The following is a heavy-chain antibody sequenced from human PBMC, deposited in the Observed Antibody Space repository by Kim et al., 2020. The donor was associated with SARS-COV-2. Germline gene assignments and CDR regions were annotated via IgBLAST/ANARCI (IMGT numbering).Heavy chain of an antibody. CDR3: AREYDFPGALFDY. J-gene: IGHJ4*02. CDR2: ISYDGSNK. CDR1: GFTFSSYA. V-gene: IGHV3-30-3*01. D-gene: IGHD3-3*01. Sequence: GGSLRLSCAASGFTFSSYAMHWVRQAPGKGLEWVAVISYDGSNKYYADSVKGRFTISRDNSKNTLYLQMNSLRAEDTAVYYCAREYDFPGALFDYWGQGTLVTVSS.